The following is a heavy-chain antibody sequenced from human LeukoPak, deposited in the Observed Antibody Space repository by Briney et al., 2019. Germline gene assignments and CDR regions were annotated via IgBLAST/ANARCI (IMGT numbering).Heavy chain of an antibody. CDR3: ARGRGPPNTNRDFYYYYYMDV. CDR2: INAANGHT. CDR1: GYTFTNYA. D-gene: IGHD3-10*01. V-gene: IGHV1-3*03. Sequence: ASVKVSCKASGYTFTNYAIHWVRQAPGQRFEWMGWINAANGHTKYSQAFQDRITITRDTSATTAYMELSNLRSEDMALYYCARGRGPPNTNRDFYYYYYMDVWGTGTTVTVPS. J-gene: IGHJ6*03.